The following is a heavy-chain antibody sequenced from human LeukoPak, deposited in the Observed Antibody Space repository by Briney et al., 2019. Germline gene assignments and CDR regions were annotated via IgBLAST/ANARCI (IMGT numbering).Heavy chain of an antibody. CDR2: INHSGST. Sequence: SETLSLTCAVYGGSFSGYYWSWIRQPPGKGLEWIGEINHSGSTNYNPSLKSRVTISVDTSKNQFSLKLSSVTAADTAVYYCARGGPPIWYSSSWYLYYFDYWGQGTLVTVSS. V-gene: IGHV4-34*01. CDR1: GGSFSGYY. J-gene: IGHJ4*02. CDR3: ARGGPPIWYSSSWYLYYFDY. D-gene: IGHD6-13*01.